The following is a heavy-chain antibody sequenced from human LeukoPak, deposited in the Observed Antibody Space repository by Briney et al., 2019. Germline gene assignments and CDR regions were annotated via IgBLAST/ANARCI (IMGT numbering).Heavy chain of an antibody. Sequence: GGSMRLSCAASGFTISDYNIYWVRQAPGKGLEWVSYISGRSSSAYHADSVKGRFTISRDSAKNSLYLQMNSLRDEDTAVYYCARPYGDYARGALDIWGQGTLVTVSS. D-gene: IGHD4-17*01. V-gene: IGHV3-48*02. CDR3: ARPYGDYARGALDI. CDR2: ISGRSSSA. CDR1: GFTISDYN. J-gene: IGHJ3*02.